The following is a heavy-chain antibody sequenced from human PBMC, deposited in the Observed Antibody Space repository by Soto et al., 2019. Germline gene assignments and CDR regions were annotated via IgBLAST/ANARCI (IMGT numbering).Heavy chain of an antibody. CDR1: GYTFTSYD. V-gene: IGHV1-8*01. CDR3: ARVTGPWGGYDYGDYNIDY. Sequence: ASVKVSCKASGYTFTSYDINWVRQATGQGLEWMGWMNPNSGNTGYAQKFQGRVTMTRNTSISTAYMELSSLRSEDTAVYYCARVTGPWGGYDYGDYNIDYWGQGTLVTVSS. D-gene: IGHD4-17*01. CDR2: MNPNSGNT. J-gene: IGHJ4*02.